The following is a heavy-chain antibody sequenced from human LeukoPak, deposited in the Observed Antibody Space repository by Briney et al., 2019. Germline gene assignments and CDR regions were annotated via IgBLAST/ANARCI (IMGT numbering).Heavy chain of an antibody. V-gene: IGHV3-23*01. J-gene: IGHJ4*02. Sequence: GGSLRLSCAASGFSFRSYAMSWVRQAPGKGLEWVSGISASGGTTYSADSVKGRFTISRDNSKNTLYLQMKSLRAEDTAVYYCAKDSLRGSLQYFGLFFFDYWGQGTLVTVSS. D-gene: IGHD3/OR15-3a*01. CDR1: GFSFRSYA. CDR3: AKDSLRGSLQYFGLFFFDY. CDR2: ISASGGTT.